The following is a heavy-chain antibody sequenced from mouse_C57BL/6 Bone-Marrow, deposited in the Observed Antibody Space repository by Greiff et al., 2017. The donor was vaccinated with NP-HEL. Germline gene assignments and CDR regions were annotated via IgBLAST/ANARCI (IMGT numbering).Heavy chain of an antibody. CDR2: FHTYDDDN. CDR1: GYTFTTYP. D-gene: IGHD2-4*01. J-gene: IGHJ2*01. V-gene: IGHV1-47*01. CDR3: ARAGMDDYDGYFDY. Sequence: QVQLQQSGAELVKPGASVKMSCKASGYTFTTYPIERMKQNHGRSLEWIGNFHTYDDDNKYNEKFKGKATFTVEKSSSTVYLELSRLTSDDAAVYYCARAGMDDYDGYFDYWGQGTTLTVSS.